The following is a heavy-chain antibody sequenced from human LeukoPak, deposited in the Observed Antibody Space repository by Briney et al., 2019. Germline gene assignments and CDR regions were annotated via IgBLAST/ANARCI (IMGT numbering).Heavy chain of an antibody. V-gene: IGHV1-69*06. CDR2: IIPIFGTA. CDR1: GGTFSSYA. CDR3: AHVVADAFDI. D-gene: IGHD2-15*01. Sequence: ASVTVSCKASGGTFSSYAISWVRQAPGQGLEWMGGIIPIFGTANYAQKFQGRVTITADKSTSTAYMELSSLRSEDTAVYYCAHVVADAFDIWGQGTMVTVSS. J-gene: IGHJ3*02.